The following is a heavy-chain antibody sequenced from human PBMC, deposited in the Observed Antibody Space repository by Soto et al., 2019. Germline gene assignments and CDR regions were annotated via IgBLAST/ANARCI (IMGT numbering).Heavy chain of an antibody. CDR3: ATTDCSGGRFNPPLDF. D-gene: IGHD2-15*01. Sequence: ENLGEFGGGVVQPGRSLRLACAASGFRFNIYGMNWVRQAPGKGLEWVAGISYGGDKRYYAGSVRGRFTISRDNSKNTLFLQMVSMSVEDTAFYYCATTDCSGGRFNPPLDFWGQGTLVSVSS. CDR2: ISYGGDKR. V-gene: IGHV3-30-3*01. J-gene: IGHJ4*02. CDR1: GFRFNIYG.